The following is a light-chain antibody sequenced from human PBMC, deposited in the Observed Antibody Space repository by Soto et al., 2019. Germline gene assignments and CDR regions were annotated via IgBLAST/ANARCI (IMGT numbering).Light chain of an antibody. CDR1: NSDVGRYNF. Sequence: QSVLTQPRSVSGSPGQSVTISCTGTNSDVGRYNFVSWYQQLPGKAPKLLISAVSQRPSGVPDRFSGSKSGNTASLTISGLQADKEADYFSSSYTASELGVFGRGS. CDR3: SSYTASELGV. CDR2: AVS. V-gene: IGLV2-11*01. J-gene: IGLJ3*02.